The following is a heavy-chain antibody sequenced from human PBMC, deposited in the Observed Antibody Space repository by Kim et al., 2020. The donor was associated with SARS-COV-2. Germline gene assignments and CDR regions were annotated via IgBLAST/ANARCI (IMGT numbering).Heavy chain of an antibody. CDR1: GGSISSSSYY. D-gene: IGHD5-12*01. J-gene: IGHJ4*02. V-gene: IGHV4-39*01. Sequence: SETLSLTCTVSGGSISSSSYYWGWIRQPPGKGLEWIGSIYYSGSTYYNPSLKSRVTISVDTSKNQFSLKLSSVTAADTAVYYCARLDSGYDFYFDYWGQG. CDR2: IYYSGST. CDR3: ARLDSGYDFYFDY.